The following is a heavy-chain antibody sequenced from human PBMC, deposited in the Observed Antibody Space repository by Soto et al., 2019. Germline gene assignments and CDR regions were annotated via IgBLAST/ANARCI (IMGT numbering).Heavy chain of an antibody. J-gene: IGHJ4*02. Sequence: SETLSLTCAVSGASIISTKWWTWVRQPPGKGLEWIGEIYHSGSTNYNPSLKSRVTISVDKSKNLFSLKLSSVTAADTAVYYCATFSDYWGQGTLVTVSS. CDR1: GASIISTKW. CDR3: ATFSDY. CDR2: IYHSGST. V-gene: IGHV4-4*02.